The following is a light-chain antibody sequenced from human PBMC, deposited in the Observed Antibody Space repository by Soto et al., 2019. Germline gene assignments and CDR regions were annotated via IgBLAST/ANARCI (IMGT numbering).Light chain of an antibody. V-gene: IGKV3-11*01. CDR1: QSVSSS. Sequence: EIVLTQSPATLSLSPGERATLSCRASQSVSSSLAWYQQKPGQAPRLLIYDASNRATGIPARCSGSGSGTDFTLTISSLEPEDFAVYYCQQRSNSFGQGTRLDIK. J-gene: IGKJ5*01. CDR3: QQRSNS. CDR2: DAS.